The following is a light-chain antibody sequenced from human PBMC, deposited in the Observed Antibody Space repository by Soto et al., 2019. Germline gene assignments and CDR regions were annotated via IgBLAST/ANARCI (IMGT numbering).Light chain of an antibody. CDR2: DVS. CDR1: SSDVGGYNY. Sequence: QSALTQPRSVSGSPGQSVTISCTGTSSDVGGYNYVSWYQQHPGKDPKLMIYDVSKRPSGVPDRFSGSKSGNTASLTIPGLQAEDEADYYCCSYAGSYTWVFGGGTKLTVL. CDR3: CSYAGSYTWV. V-gene: IGLV2-11*01. J-gene: IGLJ2*01.